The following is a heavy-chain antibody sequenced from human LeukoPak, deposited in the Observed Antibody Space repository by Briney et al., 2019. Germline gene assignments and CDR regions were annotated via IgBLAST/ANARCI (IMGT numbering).Heavy chain of an antibody. J-gene: IGHJ4*02. CDR3: ARGPPCASGWEFCFFDY. CDR2: ISAYNGNT. V-gene: IGHV1-18*04. Sequence: AASVKVSCMASGYTFTGYYMHWVRQAPGQGREGVGWISAYNGNTNYAQKLQGRVTMTTDTSTSTAYMELRSLRSDDTAVYYCARGPPCASGWEFCFFDYWGQGTLVTVSS. D-gene: IGHD3-16*01. CDR1: GYTFTGYY.